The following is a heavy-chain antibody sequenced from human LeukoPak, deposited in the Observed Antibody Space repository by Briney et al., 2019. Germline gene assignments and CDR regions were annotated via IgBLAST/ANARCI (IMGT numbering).Heavy chain of an antibody. CDR2: SRNKAKSHTT. Sequence: GGSLRLSCAASGFTFSDRDMDWVRQAPGKGLEWVGRSRNKAKSHTTEYAASVKGRFTISRDNSNNSVWLQMNSLKSEDTAVYYCALWSYYYYGLDVWGQGTTVAVSS. CDR3: ALWSYYYYGLDV. CDR1: GFTFSDRD. J-gene: IGHJ6*02. V-gene: IGHV3-72*01. D-gene: IGHD5-18*01.